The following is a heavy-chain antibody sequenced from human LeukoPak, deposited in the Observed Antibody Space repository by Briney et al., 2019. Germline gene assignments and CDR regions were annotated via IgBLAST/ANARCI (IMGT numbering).Heavy chain of an antibody. CDR1: GFAFSSYW. CDR2: INSDGSST. J-gene: IGHJ4*02. Sequence: PGGSVRLSCAASGFAFSSYWMHWVLQAPGKGLVWVSSINSDGSSTSYADSVKGRFTISRDNAKNTLYLQMNSLRAEDTAVYYCARDRGLLFDYWGQGTLVTVSS. V-gene: IGHV3-74*01. D-gene: IGHD1-26*01. CDR3: ARDRGLLFDY.